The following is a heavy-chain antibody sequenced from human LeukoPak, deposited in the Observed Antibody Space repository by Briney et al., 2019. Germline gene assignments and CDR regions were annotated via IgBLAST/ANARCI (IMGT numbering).Heavy chain of an antibody. CDR2: ISGSGGST. V-gene: IGHV3-23*01. D-gene: IGHD3-3*01. Sequence: GRSLRLSCAASGFTFSSYAMSWVRQAPGKGLEWVSAISGSGGSTYYADSVKGRFTISRDNSKNTLYLQMNSLRAEDTAVYYCAKDRSITIFGGSFDYWGQGTLVTVSS. CDR3: AKDRSITIFGGSFDY. J-gene: IGHJ4*02. CDR1: GFTFSSYA.